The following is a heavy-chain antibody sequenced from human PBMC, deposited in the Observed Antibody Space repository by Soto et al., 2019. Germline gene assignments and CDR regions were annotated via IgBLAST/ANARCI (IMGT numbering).Heavy chain of an antibody. J-gene: IGHJ4*02. CDR3: ARVDY. CDR1: GFAFSRVS. Sequence: GGSLRPSCEASGFAFSRVSMNWVRQVPGKGREWVASISSGSSDTSYADSVKGGFIISKDNAQNSLFLQMYTLRPEDAAMYYCARVDYWGPGTQVTVSS. CDR2: ISSGSSDT. V-gene: IGHV3-21*01.